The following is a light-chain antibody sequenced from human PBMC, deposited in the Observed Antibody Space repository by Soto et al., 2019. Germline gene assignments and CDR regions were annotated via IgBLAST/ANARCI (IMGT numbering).Light chain of an antibody. CDR1: QSISDP. Sequence: TKSPSTLYLSLGQSATLSSRASQSISDPLRWYQQKPGQAPRFLIYGASTRATGIPARFSGSGSGTEFTLTISSLQSEDFAVYYCQQYDNWPLTFGGGTKVDIK. CDR3: QQYDNWPLT. V-gene: IGKV3-15*01. J-gene: IGKJ4*01. CDR2: GAS.